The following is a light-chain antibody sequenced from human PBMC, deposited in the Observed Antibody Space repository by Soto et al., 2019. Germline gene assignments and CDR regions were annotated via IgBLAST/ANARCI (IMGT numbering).Light chain of an antibody. Sequence: EIVLTQSPATLSLSPGERATLSCRASQSVSSYLAWYQQKPGQAPRLLIYDASNRATGIPARFSGSGSGTDFTLTISSLGPEDFAVYYCQQRSNWSPYTFGQGTKLEI. CDR2: DAS. J-gene: IGKJ2*01. V-gene: IGKV3-11*01. CDR1: QSVSSY. CDR3: QQRSNWSPYT.